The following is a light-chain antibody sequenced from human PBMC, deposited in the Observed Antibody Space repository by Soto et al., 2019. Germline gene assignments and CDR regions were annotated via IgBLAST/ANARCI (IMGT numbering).Light chain of an antibody. CDR2: GAS. V-gene: IGKV1-39*01. CDR3: QQSYNAPLT. CDR1: QPISSY. Sequence: DIQMTQSPSSLSASVGDRITITCRASQPISSYLNWYQQKPGKAPKLLMYGASSLQSGVPLRFSGRGSGTDFTLTVNSLQPEDFATYYCQQSYNAPLTFXGGTKVDIK. J-gene: IGKJ4*01.